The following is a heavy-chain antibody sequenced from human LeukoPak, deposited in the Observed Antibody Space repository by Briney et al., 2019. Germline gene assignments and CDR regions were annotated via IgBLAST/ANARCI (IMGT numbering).Heavy chain of an antibody. Sequence: SETLSLTCTVSVGSISSYYWSWIRQPAGKGLEWIGHIYTSGSANYNPSLKSRVSMSVDTSKNQLSLKLTSVTAADTAVYYCARDRGNLGGSIDYWGQGTLVTVSS. CDR2: IYTSGSA. J-gene: IGHJ4*02. V-gene: IGHV4-4*07. CDR3: ARDRGNLGGSIDY. CDR1: VGSISSYY. D-gene: IGHD1-26*01.